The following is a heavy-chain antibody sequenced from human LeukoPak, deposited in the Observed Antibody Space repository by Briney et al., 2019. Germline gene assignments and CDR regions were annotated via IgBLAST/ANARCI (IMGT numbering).Heavy chain of an antibody. D-gene: IGHD6-19*01. CDR2: IYYSGST. J-gene: IGHJ1*01. CDR3: ARAVAGNFQH. V-gene: IGHV4-59*01. Sequence: SETLSLTCTVSGGSISSYYWSWIRQPPGKGLEWIGYIYYSGSTNYNPSLKSRVTISVDTPKNQFPLKLSSVTAADTAVYYCARAVAGNFQHWGQGTLVTVSS. CDR1: GGSISSYY.